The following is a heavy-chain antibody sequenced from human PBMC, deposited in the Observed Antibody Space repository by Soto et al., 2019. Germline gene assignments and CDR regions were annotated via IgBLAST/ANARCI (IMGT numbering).Heavy chain of an antibody. CDR3: ARTRSAWSDFHYYSLDV. Sequence: GSLRLSCAAPGFTFNSYGMHWVRQGPGNGLEWVAFISYDSTKTYYADSVKGRFTISRDNSNSAQYVQMNSLTGEDTAVYYCARTRSAWSDFHYYSLDVWGQGTTVTVSS. CDR2: ISYDSTKT. V-gene: IGHV3-30*03. D-gene: IGHD1-26*01. J-gene: IGHJ6*02. CDR1: GFTFNSYG.